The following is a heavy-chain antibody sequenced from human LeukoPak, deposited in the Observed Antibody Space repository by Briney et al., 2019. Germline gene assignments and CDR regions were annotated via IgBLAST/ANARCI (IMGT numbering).Heavy chain of an antibody. Sequence: GGSLRLSCAASGFTFSSYEMNWVRQAPGKGLEWVSYISSSGSTIYYADSVKGRFTISRDNAKNSLYLQMNSLRAEDTAVYYCARGSGTIFGVVIIRGMDVWGQGTTVTVPS. J-gene: IGHJ6*02. CDR1: GFTFSSYE. CDR2: ISSSGSTI. D-gene: IGHD3-3*01. V-gene: IGHV3-48*03. CDR3: ARGSGTIFGVVIIRGMDV.